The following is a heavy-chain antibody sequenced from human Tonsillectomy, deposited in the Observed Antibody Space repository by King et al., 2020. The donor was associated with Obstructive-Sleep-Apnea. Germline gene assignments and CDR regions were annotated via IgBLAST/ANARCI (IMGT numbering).Heavy chain of an antibody. CDR3: AKDGYSSSSFLDQ. V-gene: IGHV3-30*02. Sequence: VQLVESGGGVVQPGRSLRLSCAASGLSFSDYGMHWVRQAPGKGLEGVAFIRYDGSKKYYGDSVKGRFTVSRDNSKNTLYLQIDSLRAEDTALYYCAKDGYSSSSFLDQWGQGALVTVSS. J-gene: IGHJ4*02. CDR1: GLSFSDYG. D-gene: IGHD6-6*01. CDR2: IRYDGSKK.